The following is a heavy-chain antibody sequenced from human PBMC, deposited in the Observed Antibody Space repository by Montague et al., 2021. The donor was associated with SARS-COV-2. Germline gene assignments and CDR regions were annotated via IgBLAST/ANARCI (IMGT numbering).Heavy chain of an antibody. CDR2: IYYSGST. CDR1: GGSISSSSYY. V-gene: IGHV4-39*01. Sequence: SETLSLTCTVSGGSISSSSYYWGWIRQPPGKGLEWIGSIYYSGSTYYNPSLKSRVTISVDTSKNQFSLKLSSVTGADTAVYYCARQNGNDSPRSVDDIHGVVMLWELWFGESCDYWGQGTLVTVSS. D-gene: IGHD3-10*01. J-gene: IGHJ4*02. CDR3: ARQNGNDSPRSVDDIHGVVMLWELWFGESCDY.